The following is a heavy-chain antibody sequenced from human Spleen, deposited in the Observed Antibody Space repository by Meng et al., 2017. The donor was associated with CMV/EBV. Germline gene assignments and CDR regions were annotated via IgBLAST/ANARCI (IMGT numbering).Heavy chain of an antibody. Sequence: GESLKISCAASGFTFSSYAMSWVRQAPGKGLEWVSAIGTAGDTYYTGSVKGRFTISRENAKNSLYLQMNSLRPGDTAVYFCARGAQGAMDNWGQGTLVTVSS. D-gene: IGHD1-26*01. CDR2: IGTAGDT. CDR1: GFTFSSYA. J-gene: IGHJ4*02. CDR3: ARGAQGAMDN. V-gene: IGHV3-13*01.